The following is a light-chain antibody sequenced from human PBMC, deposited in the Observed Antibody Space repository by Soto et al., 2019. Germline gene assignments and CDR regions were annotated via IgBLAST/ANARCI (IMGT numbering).Light chain of an antibody. CDR1: QSISTY. J-gene: IGKJ3*01. Sequence: DIQMTQSPSSLSASVGDRVTVTCRASQSISTYLYWYQQKPGKAPKLLIYAASSLETGVPSRFSGSGSGTDFTLTISSLQPEDFATYFCQQSYTTPFTFGPGTKVYIK. CDR3: QQSYTTPFT. V-gene: IGKV1-39*01. CDR2: AAS.